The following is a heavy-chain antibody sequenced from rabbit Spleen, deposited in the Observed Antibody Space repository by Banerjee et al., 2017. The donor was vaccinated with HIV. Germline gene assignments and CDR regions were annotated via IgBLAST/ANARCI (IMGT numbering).Heavy chain of an antibody. Sequence: QEQLVESGGGLVKPEGSLTLTCKASGVSFSDKDVMCWVRQAPGKGLEWIACINTATIKSVYASWAKGRFTISKTSSTTVTLQMTSLTVVDTATCFCARDLVGVIGWNFYLWGPGTLVTVS. J-gene: IGHJ4*01. CDR3: ARDLVGVIGWNFYL. D-gene: IGHD1-1*01. V-gene: IGHV1S45*01. CDR2: INTATIKS. CDR1: GVSFSDKDV.